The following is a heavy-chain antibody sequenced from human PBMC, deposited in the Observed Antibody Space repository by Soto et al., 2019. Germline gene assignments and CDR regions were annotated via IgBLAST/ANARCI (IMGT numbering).Heavy chain of an antibody. Sequence: SQNLSLTWAISGDSVSSNNAAWNWVRQFPSKGLEWLGRTYYRSKWYNDYAVSVKSRITINPDTSKNQFSLQLNSVTPEDTAVYYCARVAYFDFWSGSLDFDYWGQGTLVTVSS. D-gene: IGHD3-3*01. CDR2: TYYRSKWYN. J-gene: IGHJ4*02. V-gene: IGHV6-1*01. CDR3: ARVAYFDFWSGSLDFDY. CDR1: GDSVSSNNAA.